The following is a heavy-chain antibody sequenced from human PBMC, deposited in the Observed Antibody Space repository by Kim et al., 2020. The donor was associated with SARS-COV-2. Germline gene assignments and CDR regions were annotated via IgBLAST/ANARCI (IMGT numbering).Heavy chain of an antibody. Sequence: ASVKVSCKASGYTFTSYDINWVRQATGQGLEWMGWMNANSGNTGYAQKFQGRVTMTRNTSIGTAYMELSSLRSEDTAVYCCARGRRYFDWLSPYYYYYTMDVWGQGTTVTVSS. CDR2: MNANSGNT. J-gene: IGHJ6*02. D-gene: IGHD3-9*01. CDR3: ARGRRYFDWLSPYYYYYTMDV. CDR1: GYTFTSYD. V-gene: IGHV1-8*01.